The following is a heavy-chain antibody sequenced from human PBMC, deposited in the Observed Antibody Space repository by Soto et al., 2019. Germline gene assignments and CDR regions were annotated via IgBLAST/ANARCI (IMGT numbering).Heavy chain of an antibody. D-gene: IGHD6-13*01. CDR3: LAAAGIAGRIDY. CDR2: IRNRPNNYAT. Sequence: GGSLRLSCAASGFTFSGSAIHWVRQAPGKGLEWVGRIRNRPNNYATSYGASVKGRFTISRDDSENTASLQLNSLKAEDAAIYYCLAAAGIAGRIDYWGQGTLVTVSS. V-gene: IGHV3-73*01. J-gene: IGHJ4*02. CDR1: GFTFSGSA.